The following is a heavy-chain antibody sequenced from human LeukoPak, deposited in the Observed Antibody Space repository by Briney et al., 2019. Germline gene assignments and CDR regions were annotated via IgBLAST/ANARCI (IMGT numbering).Heavy chain of an antibody. J-gene: IGHJ4*02. CDR1: GGSISSSSYH. D-gene: IGHD5-18*01. V-gene: IGHV4-39*01. CDR3: ASVPDTAMVLDDY. CDR2: IYYSGST. Sequence: SETLSLTCTVSGGSISSSSYHWGWIRQPPGKGLEWIGSIYYSGSTYYNPSLKSLVTISVDTSKNQFSLKLSSVTAADTAVYYCASVPDTAMVLDDYWGQGTLVTVSS.